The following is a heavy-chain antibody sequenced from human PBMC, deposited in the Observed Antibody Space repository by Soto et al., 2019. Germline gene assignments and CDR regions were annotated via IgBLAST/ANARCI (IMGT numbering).Heavy chain of an antibody. J-gene: IGHJ3*02. D-gene: IGHD1-7*01. V-gene: IGHV4-34*01. CDR2: INHSGST. CDR1: GGSFSGYY. CDR3: ARDEDNWNYVDAFDI. Sequence: SETLSLTCAVYGGSFSGYYWSWIRQPPGKGLEWIGEINHSGSTNYNPSLKSRVTISVDTSKNQFSLKLSSVTAADTAVYYCARDEDNWNYVDAFDIWGQGTMVTVS.